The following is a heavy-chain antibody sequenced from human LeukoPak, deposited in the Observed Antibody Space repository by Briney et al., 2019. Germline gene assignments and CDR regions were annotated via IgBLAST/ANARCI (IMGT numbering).Heavy chain of an antibody. D-gene: IGHD3-22*01. Sequence: GESLKISCKGSGYTFTNYWIGWVRQMPGEGLEWMVIIYPGDSDTKYSPSFQGQVTISADKSISTAYLQWNSLKASDTAMYYCARDDSSGHYDYWGQGTLVTVSS. CDR2: IYPGDSDT. V-gene: IGHV5-51*01. CDR1: GYTFTNYW. J-gene: IGHJ4*02. CDR3: ARDDSSGHYDY.